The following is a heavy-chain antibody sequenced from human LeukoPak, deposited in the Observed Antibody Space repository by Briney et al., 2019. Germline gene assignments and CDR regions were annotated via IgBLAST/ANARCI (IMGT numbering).Heavy chain of an antibody. D-gene: IGHD3-9*01. CDR1: GGSISSYY. CDR3: ATSDILTGYYAPSSDAFDI. CDR2: IYYSGST. J-gene: IGHJ3*02. Sequence: SETLSLTCTVSGGSISSYYWSWIRQPPGKGLEWIGYIYYSGSTNYNPSLKSRVTISVDTSKNQFSLKLSSVTAADTAVYYCATSDILTGYYAPSSDAFDIWGQGTMVTVSS. V-gene: IGHV4-59*01.